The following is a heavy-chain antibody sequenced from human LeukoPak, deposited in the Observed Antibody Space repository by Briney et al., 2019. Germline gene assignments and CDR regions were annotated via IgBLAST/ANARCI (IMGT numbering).Heavy chain of an antibody. CDR2: IIPIFGTA. CDR1: GGTFSSYA. Sequence: SVKVSCKASGGTFSSYAISWVRQAPGQGLEWMGGIIPIFGTANYAQKFQGRATITADESTSTAYMELSSLRSEDTAVYYCARVNEYYYYMDVWGKGTTVTVSS. J-gene: IGHJ6*03. V-gene: IGHV1-69*13. CDR3: ARVNEYYYYMDV.